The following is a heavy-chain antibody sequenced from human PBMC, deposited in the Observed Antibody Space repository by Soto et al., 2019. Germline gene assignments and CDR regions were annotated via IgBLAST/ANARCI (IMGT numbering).Heavy chain of an antibody. J-gene: IGHJ3*02. CDR1: GGTFSSYA. CDR3: AREVLGGEAFDI. CDR2: IIPIFGTA. D-gene: IGHD3-16*01. Sequence: SVKVSCKASGGTFSSYAISWVRQAPGQGLEWMGGIIPIFGTANYAQKFQGRVTITADESTSTAYMELSSLRSEDTAVYYCAREVLGGEAFDIWGQGTMVTVSS. V-gene: IGHV1-69*13.